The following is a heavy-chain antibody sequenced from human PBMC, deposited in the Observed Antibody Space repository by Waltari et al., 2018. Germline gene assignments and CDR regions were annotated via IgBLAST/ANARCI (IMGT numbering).Heavy chain of an antibody. CDR1: GYPFTGHS. CDR3: ARDKGGVEAYFDY. CDR2: INPNSGGT. J-gene: IGHJ4*02. D-gene: IGHD3-16*01. Sequence: QVQLVQSGAEVKKPGASVKVSCTASGYPFTGHSMHWVRRAPGQGLEWMGWINPNSGGTNYAQKFQGRVTMTRDTSISTAYMELSRLRSDDTAVYYCARDKGGVEAYFDYWGQGTLVTVSS. V-gene: IGHV1-2*02.